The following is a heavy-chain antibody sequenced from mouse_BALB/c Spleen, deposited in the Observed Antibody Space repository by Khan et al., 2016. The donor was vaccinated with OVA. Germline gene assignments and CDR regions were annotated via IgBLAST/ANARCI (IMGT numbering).Heavy chain of an antibody. CDR3: TRSGWAACAY. D-gene: IGHD1-1*02. CDR1: GYTFTSYY. Sequence: VQLQQSGAELVKPGASVKLSCKASGYTFTSYYIYWVKQRPGQGLEWIGGINPSNGGTYFNEKFESKATLTVDKSSSTAFMQVSSLTSEDSAVYYCTRSGWAACAYWGQGTLVTVSA. CDR2: INPSNGGT. V-gene: IGHV1S81*02. J-gene: IGHJ3*01.